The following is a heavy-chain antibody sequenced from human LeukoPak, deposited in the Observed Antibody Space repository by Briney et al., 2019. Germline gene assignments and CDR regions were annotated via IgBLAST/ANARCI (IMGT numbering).Heavy chain of an antibody. CDR2: ISAYNGNT. Sequence: ASVKVSCKTSGYTYANYGITWVRQAPGQGLEWMGWISAYNGNTNYARKLQGRVTMTTDTSTSTAYMELRSLRSDDTAVYYCARTRGYDPADYWGQGTLVTVSS. J-gene: IGHJ4*02. V-gene: IGHV1-18*01. CDR3: ARTRGYDPADY. D-gene: IGHD5-12*01. CDR1: GYTYANYG.